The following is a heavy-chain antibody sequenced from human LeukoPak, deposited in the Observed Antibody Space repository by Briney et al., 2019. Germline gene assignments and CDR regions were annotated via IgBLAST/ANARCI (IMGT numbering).Heavy chain of an antibody. CDR2: IYSGGST. CDR3: ARVRRARAGYYYDSSGYYYPYYYFDY. J-gene: IGHJ4*02. V-gene: IGHV3-66*01. CDR1: GFTVSSNY. D-gene: IGHD3-22*01. Sequence: PGGSLRLSCAASGFTVSSNYMSWVRQAPGKGLEWVSVIYSGGSTYYADSVKGRFTVSRDNSKNTLYLQMNSLRAEDTAVYYCARVRRARAGYYYDSSGYYYPYYYFDYWGQGTLVTVSS.